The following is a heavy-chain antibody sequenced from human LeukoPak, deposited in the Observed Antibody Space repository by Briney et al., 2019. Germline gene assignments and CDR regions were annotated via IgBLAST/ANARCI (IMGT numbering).Heavy chain of an antibody. Sequence: SSETLSLTCTVSGGSISSYYWSWIRRPPGKGLEWIGNIYDSGSTNYNPSLKSRVTISVDTSKNQCSLKLSSVTAADTAVYYCARQSISDCSLSYFDYWGQGTLVNVSS. J-gene: IGHJ4*02. D-gene: IGHD2-21*01. CDR1: GGSISSYY. CDR3: ARQSISDCSLSYFDY. CDR2: IYDSGST. V-gene: IGHV4-59*01.